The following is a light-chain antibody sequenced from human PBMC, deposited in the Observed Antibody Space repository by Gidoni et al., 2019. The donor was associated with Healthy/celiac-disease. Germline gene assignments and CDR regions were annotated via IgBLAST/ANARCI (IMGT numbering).Light chain of an antibody. CDR1: QSVSSN. J-gene: IGKJ1*01. CDR2: GAS. V-gene: IGKV3-15*01. CDR3: QQYNNWTPWT. Sequence: DIVMTQSPATLSVSPGERATLSCRASQSVSSNLAWYQQKPGQAPRLLIYGASTRATGIPARFSGSGSGTELNLTISSLQSEDFAVDYCQQYNNWTPWTFXQXTKVEIK.